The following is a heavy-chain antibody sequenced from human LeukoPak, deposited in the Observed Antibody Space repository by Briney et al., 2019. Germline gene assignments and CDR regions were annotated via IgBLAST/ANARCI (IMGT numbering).Heavy chain of an antibody. J-gene: IGHJ2*01. Sequence: SETLSLTCAVSGGPISRSSSYWGWIRQPPGKGLQWIGSIYYSGSTYYSPSLKSRVTISVDTSKNQFSLRLSSVTASDTAVYYCARMITWYFDLWGRGTLVTV. D-gene: IGHD3-16*01. V-gene: IGHV4-39*01. CDR3: ARMITWYFDL. CDR2: IYYSGST. CDR1: GGPISRSSSY.